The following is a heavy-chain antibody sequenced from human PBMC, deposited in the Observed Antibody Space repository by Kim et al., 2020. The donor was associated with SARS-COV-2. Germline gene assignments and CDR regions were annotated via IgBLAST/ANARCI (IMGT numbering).Heavy chain of an antibody. CDR1: GDSISYYY. CDR3: ARSEGRGSRRQFDY. V-gene: IGHV4-59*01. J-gene: IGHJ4*02. Sequence: SETLSLTCTVSGDSISYYYSSWIRQVPGKGLEWIGYIYYGGSTDYNPSLKSRVTISFDTSKNEFSLDLTSVTAADTAIYYCARSEGRGSRRQFDYWGRGT. D-gene: IGHD6-13*01. CDR2: IYYGGST.